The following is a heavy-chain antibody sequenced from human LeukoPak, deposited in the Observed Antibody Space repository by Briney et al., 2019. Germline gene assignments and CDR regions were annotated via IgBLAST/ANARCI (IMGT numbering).Heavy chain of an antibody. Sequence: GGSLRLSCAASGFTFSSYAMSWVRQAPGKGLEWDSAISGSGGSTYYADSVKGRFTISRDNSKNTLYLQMNSLRAEDTAVYYCAKDNQWLVQTFDYWGQGTLVTVSS. V-gene: IGHV3-23*01. CDR3: AKDNQWLVQTFDY. J-gene: IGHJ4*02. CDR2: ISGSGGST. D-gene: IGHD6-19*01. CDR1: GFTFSSYA.